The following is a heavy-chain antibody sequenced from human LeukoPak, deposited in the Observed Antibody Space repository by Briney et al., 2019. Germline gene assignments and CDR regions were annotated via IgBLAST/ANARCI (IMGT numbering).Heavy chain of an antibody. CDR3: AKDYYYDSSGYYSYYFDY. J-gene: IGHJ4*02. CDR1: GFTFSSYA. Sequence: GGSLRLSCAASGFTFSSYAMSWVRQAPGKGLEWVSAISGSGGSTYYADSMKGRFTISRDSSKNTLYLQMNSLRAEDTAVYYCAKDYYYDSSGYYSYYFDYWGQGTLVTVSS. CDR2: ISGSGGST. D-gene: IGHD3-22*01. V-gene: IGHV3-23*01.